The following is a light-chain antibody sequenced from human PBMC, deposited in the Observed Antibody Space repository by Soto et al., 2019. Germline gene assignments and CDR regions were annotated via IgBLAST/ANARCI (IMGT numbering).Light chain of an antibody. J-gene: IGKJ1*01. CDR2: DAS. V-gene: IGKV1-5*01. CDR3: QQYNSYSGT. CDR1: QSISSW. Sequence: DIQMTQSPSTLSASVGDRVTITCRASQSISSWLAWYQQKPGKAPKLLIYDASSLESGVPSRFSGSGSGTEFTLTISSLQPDDFATYYGQQYNSYSGTFGKGTKVEIK.